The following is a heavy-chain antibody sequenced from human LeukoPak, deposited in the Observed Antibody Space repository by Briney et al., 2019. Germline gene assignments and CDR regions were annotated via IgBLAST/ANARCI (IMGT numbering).Heavy chain of an antibody. Sequence: SETLSLTCTVSGGSISSSSYYWGWIRQPPGKGLEWIGSIYYSGSTYYNPSLKSRVTISVDTSKNQFSLKLSSVTAADTAVYYCARDSIVFGVVIRHVAFDIWGQGTMVTVSS. CDR3: ARDSIVFGVVIRHVAFDI. V-gene: IGHV4-39*07. D-gene: IGHD3-3*01. CDR2: IYYSGST. J-gene: IGHJ3*02. CDR1: GGSISSSSYY.